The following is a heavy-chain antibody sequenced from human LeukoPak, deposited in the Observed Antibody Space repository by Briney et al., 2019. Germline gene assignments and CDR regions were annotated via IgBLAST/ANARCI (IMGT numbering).Heavy chain of an antibody. J-gene: IGHJ4*02. V-gene: IGHV4-4*02. CDR3: AREGGFYRPLDY. Sequence: SETLSLTCGVSGGSVSSTNWWTWIHQPPGKGLEWIGEVHLDGRTNFNPSLKSRLTMSVDLSENHVSLKLTSVTAADTAVYYCAREGGFYRPLDYSGQGTLVTVSS. D-gene: IGHD6-25*01. CDR2: VHLDGRT. CDR1: GGSVSSTNW.